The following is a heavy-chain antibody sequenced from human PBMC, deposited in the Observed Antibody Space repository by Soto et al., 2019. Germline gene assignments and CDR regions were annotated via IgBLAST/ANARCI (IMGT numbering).Heavy chain of an antibody. Sequence: ASVKVSCKASGYKFTTYFIHWVRQAPGQGLEWMGIINPSGGSTSYAQKFQGRVTMTRDTSTSTVYMELSSLRSEDTAVYYCATLVRGVITTRDYYYGMGVWGQGTTVTVSS. D-gene: IGHD3-10*01. V-gene: IGHV1-46*01. CDR2: INPSGGST. CDR3: ATLVRGVITTRDYYYGMGV. J-gene: IGHJ6*02. CDR1: GYKFTTYF.